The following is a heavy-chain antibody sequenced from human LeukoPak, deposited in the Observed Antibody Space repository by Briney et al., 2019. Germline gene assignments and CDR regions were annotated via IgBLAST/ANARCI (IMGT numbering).Heavy chain of an antibody. CDR2: INHSGST. V-gene: IGHV4-34*01. CDR3: ARGPPSENYSQDYFDM. D-gene: IGHD2-15*01. J-gene: IGHJ4*02. CDR1: GGSFSGYY. Sequence: SETLSLTCAVYGGSFSGYYWSWIRQPPGKGLEWIGEINHSGSTNYNPSLKSRVTISVDTSKNQFSLKLSSVTAADTAVYYCARGPPSENYSQDYFDMWGQGTLVTVSS.